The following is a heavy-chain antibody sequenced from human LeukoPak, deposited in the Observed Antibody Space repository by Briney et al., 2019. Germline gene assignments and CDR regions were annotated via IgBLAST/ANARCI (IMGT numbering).Heavy chain of an antibody. CDR1: GFTFSSYG. V-gene: IGHV3-33*01. J-gene: IGHJ3*02. D-gene: IGHD1-14*01. Sequence: PGGSLRLSCAASGFTFSSYGMHWVRQAPGKGLEWVAVIWYDGSNKYYADSVKGRFTISRDNSKNTLYLQMNSLRAEDTAVYYCARGGITHAFDIWGQGTMVTVSS. CDR2: IWYDGSNK. CDR3: ARGGITHAFDI.